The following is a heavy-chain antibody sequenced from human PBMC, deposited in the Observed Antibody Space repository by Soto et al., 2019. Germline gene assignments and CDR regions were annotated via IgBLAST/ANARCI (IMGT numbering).Heavy chain of an antibody. J-gene: IGHJ6*02. Sequence: SVKVSCKASGGTFSSYAISWVRQAPGQGLEWMGGIIPIFGTANYAQKFQGRVTVTADESTSTAYMELSSLRSEDTAVYYCARDAPRIAAAGTPPLDYYYGMDVWGQGTTVTVS. CDR3: ARDAPRIAAAGTPPLDYYYGMDV. CDR1: GGTFSSYA. V-gene: IGHV1-69*13. D-gene: IGHD6-13*01. CDR2: IIPIFGTA.